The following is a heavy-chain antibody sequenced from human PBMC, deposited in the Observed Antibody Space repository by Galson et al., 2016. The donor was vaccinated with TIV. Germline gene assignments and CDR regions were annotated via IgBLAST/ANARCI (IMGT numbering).Heavy chain of an antibody. V-gene: IGHV3-33*01. CDR2: IWYDGSNK. CDR1: GFSFSSYG. Sequence: SLRLSCAASGFSFSSYGMHWVRQAPGKGLEWVTFIWYDGSNKYYTDSVKGRFTISRDNSKNTLYLQMNSLRAEDTAAYFCAREFYLNYYYGMDVWGQGTTVTVSS. J-gene: IGHJ6*02. CDR3: AREFYLNYYYGMDV. D-gene: IGHD2/OR15-2a*01.